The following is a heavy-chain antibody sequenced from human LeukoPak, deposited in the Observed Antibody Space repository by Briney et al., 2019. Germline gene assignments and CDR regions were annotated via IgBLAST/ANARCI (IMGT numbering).Heavy chain of an antibody. Sequence: SETLSLTCTVFGGSITSSSYYWGWIRQPPGRGLEWIGGVYYSGATYYSPSLKGRVTISEDTSKNQFSLKLSSVTAADTAVYFCARHPQNPSFDPWGQGTLVTVSS. V-gene: IGHV4-39*01. CDR1: GGSITSSSYY. J-gene: IGHJ5*02. CDR3: ARHPQNPSFDP. CDR2: VYYSGAT.